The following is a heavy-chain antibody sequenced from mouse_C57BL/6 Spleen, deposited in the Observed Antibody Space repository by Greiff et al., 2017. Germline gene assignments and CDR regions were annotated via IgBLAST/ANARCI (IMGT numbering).Heavy chain of an antibody. CDR1: GYTFTSYW. V-gene: IGHV1-72*01. D-gene: IGHD2-4*01. CDR3: AREEGLYYDYDYYAMDY. CDR2: IDPNSGGT. J-gene: IGHJ4*01. Sequence: QVQLQQPGAELVKPGASVKLSCKASGYTFTSYWMHWVKQRPGRGLEWIGRIDPNSGGTKYNEKFKSKATLTVDKPSSTAYMQLSSLTSEDSAVYYCAREEGLYYDYDYYAMDYWGQGTSVTVSS.